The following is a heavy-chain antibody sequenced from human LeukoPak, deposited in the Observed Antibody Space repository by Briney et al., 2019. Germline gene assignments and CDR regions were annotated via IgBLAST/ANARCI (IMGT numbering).Heavy chain of an antibody. Sequence: PGGSLRLSCAASGFTFSSYGMHWVRQAPGKGLEWVAVIWYDGSNKYYADSVKGRFTISRDNSKNTLYLQMNSLRAEDTAVYYCARELGKPLWERWFGELPHYYYYYGMDVWGQGTTVTVSS. D-gene: IGHD3-10*01. J-gene: IGHJ6*02. CDR3: ARELGKPLWERWFGELPHYYYYYGMDV. V-gene: IGHV3-33*01. CDR2: IWYDGSNK. CDR1: GFTFSSYG.